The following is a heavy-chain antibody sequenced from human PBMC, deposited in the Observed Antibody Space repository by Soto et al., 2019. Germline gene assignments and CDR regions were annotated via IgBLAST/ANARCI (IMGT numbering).Heavy chain of an antibody. V-gene: IGHV4-31*03. CDR1: GGSISIGGYY. J-gene: IGHJ5*02. Sequence: SETLSLTCTVSGGSISIGGYYWSCIRQHPGKGLEWIGYIYYSGSTYYNPSLKSRVTISVDTSKNQFSLKLSSVTAADTAVYYCARGTPGWGMVRGTNWFDPWGQGTLVTAPQ. CDR2: IYYSGST. CDR3: ARGTPGWGMVRGTNWFDP. D-gene: IGHD3-10*01.